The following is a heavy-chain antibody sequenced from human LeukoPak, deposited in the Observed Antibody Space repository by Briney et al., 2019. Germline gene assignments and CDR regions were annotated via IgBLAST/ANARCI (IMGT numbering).Heavy chain of an antibody. CDR1: GDSVSNGNYY. CDR2: IYYTGST. J-gene: IGHJ4*02. CDR3: ARSQNYYGSGDY. Sequence: SETLSLTCTVSGDSVSNGNYYWSWLRQPPGTALEWIGYIYYTGSTYYNPSLEGRVTISVDTSRNQFSVKLSSVTAADTAVYYRARSQNYYGSGDYWSQGTLVTVSS. D-gene: IGHD3-10*01. V-gene: IGHV4-61*01.